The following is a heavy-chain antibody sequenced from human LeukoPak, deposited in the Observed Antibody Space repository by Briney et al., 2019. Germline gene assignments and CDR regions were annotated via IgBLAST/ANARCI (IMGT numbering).Heavy chain of an antibody. CDR2: IYSGGST. CDR1: GFTVSNNY. CDR3: ARVPKYYYGSGSYWGGFDY. Sequence: GGSLRLSCAASGFTVSNNYMTWVRQAPGKGLEWVSLIYSGGSTYYADSVKGSFTISRDNSKNTLYLQMNSLRAEDTAVYYCARVPKYYYGSGSYWGGFDYWGQGTLVTVSS. J-gene: IGHJ4*02. D-gene: IGHD3-10*01. V-gene: IGHV3-66*01.